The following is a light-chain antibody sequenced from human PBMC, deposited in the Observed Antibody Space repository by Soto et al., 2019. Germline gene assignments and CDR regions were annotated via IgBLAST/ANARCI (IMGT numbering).Light chain of an antibody. CDR3: QHYESHPVT. CDR2: DAS. Sequence: CRHILSESVGDRVNIICWASQTIGSCLAWYQQKPGKAPEPLIYDASSLQSGVPSRFSGSGSGTEFTLTISCLQSEDFATYYCQHYESHPVTFGEGTKVDIK. V-gene: IGKV1-5*02. J-gene: IGKJ4*01. CDR1: QTIGSC.